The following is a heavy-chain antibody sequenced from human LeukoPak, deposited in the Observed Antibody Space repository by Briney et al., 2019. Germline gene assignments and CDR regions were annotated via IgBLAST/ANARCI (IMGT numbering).Heavy chain of an antibody. CDR1: GFIFNSYS. CDR2: IRSSSSTI. Sequence: PGGSLRLSCAASGFIFNSYSMNWVRQAPGKGLEWVSYIRSSSSTIYYTDSVKGRFTISRDNAKNSLFLQMNSLRAEDTAVYYCARGAYAKNYFDYWGQGALVTVSS. D-gene: IGHD2/OR15-2a*01. J-gene: IGHJ4*02. V-gene: IGHV3-48*01. CDR3: ARGAYAKNYFDY.